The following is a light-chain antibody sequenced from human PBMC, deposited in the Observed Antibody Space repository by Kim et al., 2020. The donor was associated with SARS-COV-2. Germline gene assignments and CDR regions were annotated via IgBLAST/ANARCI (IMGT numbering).Light chain of an antibody. V-gene: IGKV1-33*01. J-gene: IGKJ4*01. Sequence: ASVGDRVTITCQASQDINKFLNWYQQKPGKAPKVLIYDASDLESGVPSRFSGSGSGSDFTFTISSLQPEDIATYYCQQYDNLPLTFGGGTKVDIK. CDR2: DAS. CDR3: QQYDNLPLT. CDR1: QDINKF.